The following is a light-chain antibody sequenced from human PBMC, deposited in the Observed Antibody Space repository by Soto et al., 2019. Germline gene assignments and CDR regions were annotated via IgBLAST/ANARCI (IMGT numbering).Light chain of an antibody. J-gene: IGKJ1*01. CDR1: HSISSW. CDR2: KAS. CDR3: QQYYSYWT. V-gene: IGKV1-5*03. Sequence: DFQIPQSPSMLSALVGDRLTITCRASHSISSWLAWYQQKPGQAPKLLIYKASSLESGVPSRFSGSGSGTEFTLNISSLQADDVATYYCQQYYSYWTFGQGTKVDIK.